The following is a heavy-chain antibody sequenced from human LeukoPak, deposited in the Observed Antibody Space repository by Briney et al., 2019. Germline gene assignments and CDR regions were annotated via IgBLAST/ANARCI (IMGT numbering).Heavy chain of an antibody. CDR2: INPSGGST. D-gene: IGHD2-2*01. CDR3: ARDRLEYQQDSHTDAFDI. Sequence: GASVKVSCKASGYTFTSYYMHWVRQAPGQGLEWMGIINPSGGSTSYAQKFQGRVTMTRDMSTSTVYMELSSLRSEDTAVYYYARDRLEYQQDSHTDAFDIWGQGTMVTVSS. V-gene: IGHV1-46*01. CDR1: GYTFTSYY. J-gene: IGHJ3*02.